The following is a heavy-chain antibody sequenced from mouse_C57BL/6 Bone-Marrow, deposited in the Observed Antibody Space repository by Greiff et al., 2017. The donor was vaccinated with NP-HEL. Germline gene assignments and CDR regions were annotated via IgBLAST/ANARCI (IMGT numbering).Heavy chain of an antibody. CDR2: IYPGSGST. D-gene: IGHD1-1*01. J-gene: IGHJ4*01. V-gene: IGHV1-55*01. CDR1: GYTFTSYW. CDR3: GLYYGRGGAMYY. Sequence: QVQLQQPGAELVKPGASVKMSCKASGYTFTSYWITWVKQRPGQGLEWLGDIYPGSGSTNYNEKFKSKATLTVDTSSSTAYMQLSSLTSEDSAVYYCGLYYGRGGAMYYWGQGTSVTVAS.